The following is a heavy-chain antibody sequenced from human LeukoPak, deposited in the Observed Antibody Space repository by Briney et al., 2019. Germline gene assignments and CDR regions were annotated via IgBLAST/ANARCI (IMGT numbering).Heavy chain of an antibody. CDR2: IYYSRST. J-gene: IGHJ3*02. CDR1: GGSISSSSYC. Sequence: PSETLSLTCTVSGGSISSSSYCWGWIRQPPGKGLEWIGSIYYSRSTYYNPSLKSRVTISVDTSKNQFSLKLSSVTAADTAVYYCAFHTAGSSSWYGDAFDIWGQGTMVTVSS. CDR3: AFHTAGSSSWYGDAFDI. V-gene: IGHV4-39*07. D-gene: IGHD6-13*01.